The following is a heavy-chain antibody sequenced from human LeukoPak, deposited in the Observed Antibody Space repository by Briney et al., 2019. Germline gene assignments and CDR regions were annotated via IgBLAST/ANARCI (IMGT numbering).Heavy chain of an antibody. V-gene: IGHV1-2*02. Sequence: ASVKVSCKASGYTFTGYYMHWVRQAPGQGLEWMGWINPNSGGTNYAQKFQGRVTMTRDTSISTAYMELSRLRSDDTAVYYCARARYSRGWASDYWGQGTLVTVSS. CDR2: INPNSGGT. CDR1: GYTFTGYY. CDR3: ARARYSRGWASDY. J-gene: IGHJ4*02. D-gene: IGHD6-19*01.